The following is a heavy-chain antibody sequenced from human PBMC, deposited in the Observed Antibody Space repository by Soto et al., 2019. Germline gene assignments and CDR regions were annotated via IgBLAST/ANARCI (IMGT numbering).Heavy chain of an antibody. CDR1: GFTFSNAW. D-gene: IGHD2-15*01. Sequence: GGSLRLSCAASGFTFSNAWMNWVRQAPGKGLEWVGRIKSKTDGGTTDYAAPVKGRFTISRDDSKNTLYLQMNSLKTEDTAVYYCTTDAWVYCSGGSCYGYYYYGMDVWGQGTTVTVSS. V-gene: IGHV3-15*07. CDR2: IKSKTDGGTT. CDR3: TTDAWVYCSGGSCYGYYYYGMDV. J-gene: IGHJ6*02.